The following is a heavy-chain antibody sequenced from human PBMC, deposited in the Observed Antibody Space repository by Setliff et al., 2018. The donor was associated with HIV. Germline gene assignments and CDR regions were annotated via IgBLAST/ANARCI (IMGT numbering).Heavy chain of an antibody. J-gene: IGHJ6*03. CDR1: GFTFSSYW. D-gene: IGHD3-16*01. CDR3: ARSGGIGNYNWDV. Sequence: WGSLRLSCAASGFTFSSYWMSWVRQAPGKGLEWVANIKQDGSEKYYVDSVKGRFTISRDDAKKSLYLQMNSLGAEDTAVYYCARSGGIGNYNWDVWGKGPTVTVSS. CDR2: IKQDGSEK. V-gene: IGHV3-7*01.